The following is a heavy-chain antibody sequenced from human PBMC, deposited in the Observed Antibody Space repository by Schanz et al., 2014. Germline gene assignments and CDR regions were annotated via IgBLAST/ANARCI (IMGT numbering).Heavy chain of an antibody. Sequence: QVQLVQSGAEVKKPGVSVKVSCKASGYTFTTYYMHWVRQAPGQGLEWMGIINPSVGNTNYAQKCRGRVTMTRDTSTSTVYMELSSLRSEDTAVYFCARGPSTGAFDIWGQGTMVTVSS. CDR2: INPSVGNT. CDR1: GYTFTTYY. V-gene: IGHV1-46*03. CDR3: ARGPSTGAFDI. J-gene: IGHJ3*02.